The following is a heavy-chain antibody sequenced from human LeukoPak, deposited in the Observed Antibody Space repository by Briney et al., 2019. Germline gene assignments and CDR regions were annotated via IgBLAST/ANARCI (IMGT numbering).Heavy chain of an antibody. CDR3: ARGLPLGFCTYGVCYPPKHLDF. CDR1: GYTFTSYG. Sequence: ASVKVSCKASGYTFTSYGISWIRQAPRQGLEWMGWISVYNGNTNYVQKFQDRVTITRDTSISAAYMELSRLTSDDTAVYFCARGLPLGFCTYGVCYPPKHLDFWGQGTLVTVSS. J-gene: IGHJ4*02. V-gene: IGHV1-18*01. CDR2: ISVYNGNT. D-gene: IGHD2-8*01.